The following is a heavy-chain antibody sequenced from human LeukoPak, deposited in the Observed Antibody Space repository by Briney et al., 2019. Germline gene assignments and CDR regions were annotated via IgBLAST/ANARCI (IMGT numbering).Heavy chain of an antibody. CDR3: ARHRRNGYSYGYSPVDY. CDR2: IYSGGST. Sequence: PGGSLRLSCAASEFSVGSNYMTWVRQAPGKGLEWVSLIYSGGSTYYADSVKGRFTISRDNSKNTLYLQMNSLRAEDTAVYYCARHRRNGYSYGYSPVDYWGQGTLVTVSS. D-gene: IGHD5-18*01. CDR1: EFSVGSNY. V-gene: IGHV3-66*04. J-gene: IGHJ4*02.